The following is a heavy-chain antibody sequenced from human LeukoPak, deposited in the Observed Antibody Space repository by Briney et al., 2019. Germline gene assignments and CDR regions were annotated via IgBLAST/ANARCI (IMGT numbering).Heavy chain of an antibody. V-gene: IGHV3-7*01. CDR2: IKKDGSDK. J-gene: IGHJ6*03. Sequence: GGSLRLSCEASGFALKNYWMSWVRQAPGKGLEWVANIKKDGSDKYYVDSVKGRFTISRDNAENSLYLQTNSLRAEDTAIYYCARDLESLGVTLVSYFYYYMDVWGKGTTVTVSS. D-gene: IGHD3-3*01. CDR3: ARDLESLGVTLVSYFYYYMDV. CDR1: GFALKNYW.